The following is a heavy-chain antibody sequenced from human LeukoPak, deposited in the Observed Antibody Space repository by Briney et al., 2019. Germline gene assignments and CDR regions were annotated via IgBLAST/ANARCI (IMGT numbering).Heavy chain of an antibody. CDR2: IFYSGST. J-gene: IGHJ4*02. CDR3: ARHRGRDFWSGRIDY. D-gene: IGHD3-3*01. CDR1: SGSISSYY. V-gene: IGHV4-59*01. Sequence: SGTLSLTCTVSSGSISSYYWSWIRQPPGKGLEWIGYIFYSGSTNYNPSLKSRVTISVDTSKNQFSLGLSSVTAADTAVYYCARHRGRDFWSGRIDYWGQGTLVTVSS.